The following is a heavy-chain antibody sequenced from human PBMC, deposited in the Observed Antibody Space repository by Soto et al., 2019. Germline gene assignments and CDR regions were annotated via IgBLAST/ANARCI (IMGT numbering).Heavy chain of an antibody. Sequence: PGGSLRLSCAASGFTFSSYGMHWVRQAPGKGLEWVAVIWYDGSNKYYADSVKGRFTISRDNSKNTLYLQMNSLRTEDTALYYCAKDISGSGSYYPSSRFDYWGQGTLVTVSS. V-gene: IGHV3-30*02. J-gene: IGHJ4*02. D-gene: IGHD3-10*01. CDR1: GFTFSSYG. CDR3: AKDISGSGSYYPSSRFDY. CDR2: IWYDGSNK.